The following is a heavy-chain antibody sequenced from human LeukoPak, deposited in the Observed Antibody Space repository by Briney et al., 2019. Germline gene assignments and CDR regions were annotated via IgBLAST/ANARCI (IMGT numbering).Heavy chain of an antibody. CDR2: INHSGST. CDR1: GGSFSGYY. D-gene: IGHD1-26*01. CDR3: ARVRSYSGSPPSPFDI. Sequence: PSETLSLTCAVYGGSFSGYYWSWIRQPPGKGLEWIGEINHSGSTNYNPSLESRVTISVDTSKNQFSLKLSSVTAADTAVYYCARVRSYSGSPPSPFDIWGQGTMVTVSS. V-gene: IGHV4-34*01. J-gene: IGHJ3*02.